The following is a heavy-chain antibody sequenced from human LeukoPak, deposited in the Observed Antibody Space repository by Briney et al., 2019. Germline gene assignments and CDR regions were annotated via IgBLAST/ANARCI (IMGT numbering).Heavy chain of an antibody. V-gene: IGHV4-28*05. J-gene: IGHJ5*02. CDR2: IYYSGTI. CDR3: ARIPDSKNWFDP. CDR1: GYSISSSNW. D-gene: IGHD1-14*01. Sequence: PSETLSLTCAVSGYSISSSNWWGWIRPPPGKGLEWIGYIYYSGTIYSNPSLRSRVTMSVDTSKNQFSLRLNSVTAVDTAVYYCARIPDSKNWFDPWGQGTLVIVSS.